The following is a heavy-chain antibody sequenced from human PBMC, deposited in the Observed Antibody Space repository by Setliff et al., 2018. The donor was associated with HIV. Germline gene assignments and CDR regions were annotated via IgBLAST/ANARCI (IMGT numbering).Heavy chain of an antibody. V-gene: IGHV5-51*01. Sequence: GESLKISCKGSGYTFTIYWIVWVRQMPGKGLEWMGIIYPGDSDTRYSPSFQGQVTISADKSIGTAYLYLSSLKASDTAIYYCATSDYGGNSGHFHHWGQGTLVTVSS. D-gene: IGHD4-17*01. CDR1: GYTFTIYW. J-gene: IGHJ1*01. CDR2: IYPGDSDT. CDR3: ATSDYGGNSGHFHH.